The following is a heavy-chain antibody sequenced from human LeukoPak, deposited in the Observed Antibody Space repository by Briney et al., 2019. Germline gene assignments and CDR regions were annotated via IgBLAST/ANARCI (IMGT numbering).Heavy chain of an antibody. V-gene: IGHV3-30*04. Sequence: PGRSLRLSCAASGFTFSSYAMHWVRQAPGKGLEWEAVISYDGSNKYYADSVKGRFTISRDNSKNTLYLQMNSLRAEDTAVYYCAREGYGDYHALGYWGQGTLVTVSS. CDR3: AREGYGDYHALGY. D-gene: IGHD4-17*01. CDR2: ISYDGSNK. J-gene: IGHJ4*02. CDR1: GFTFSSYA.